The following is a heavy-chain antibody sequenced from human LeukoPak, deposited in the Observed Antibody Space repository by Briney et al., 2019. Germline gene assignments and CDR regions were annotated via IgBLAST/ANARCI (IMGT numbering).Heavy chain of an antibody. CDR1: GFIFDDYA. J-gene: IGHJ2*01. CDR2: ISWNSGSL. CDR3: ARGLGGDQGYFDL. V-gene: IGHV3-9*01. Sequence: GGSLRLSCAASGFIFDDYAMHWVRQAPGQGLQWVSGISWNSGSLAYADSVKGRFTISRDNAKNSLYLQMNSLRTEDTALYYCARGLGGDQGYFDLWGRGTLATVSS. D-gene: IGHD3-10*01.